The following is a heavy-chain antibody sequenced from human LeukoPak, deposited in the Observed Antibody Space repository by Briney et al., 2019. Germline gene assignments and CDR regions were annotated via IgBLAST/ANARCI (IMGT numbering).Heavy chain of an antibody. D-gene: IGHD5-12*01. CDR1: GGSFSGYY. J-gene: IGHJ4*02. V-gene: IGHV3-66*01. CDR3: AIRKSGNAIDY. CDR2: IYSGGST. Sequence: ETLSLTCAVYGGSFSGYYWSWVRQAPGKGLEWVSVIYSGGSTYYADSVKGRFSISRDKSKNTLYLQMNSLRAEDTAVYYCAIRKSGNAIDYWGQGTLVTVSS.